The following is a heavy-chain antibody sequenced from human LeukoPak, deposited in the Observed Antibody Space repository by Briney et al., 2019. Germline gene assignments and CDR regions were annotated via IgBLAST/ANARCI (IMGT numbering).Heavy chain of an antibody. J-gene: IGHJ4*02. V-gene: IGHV4-4*02. CDR1: GGSISSSNW. D-gene: IGHD2-15*01. CDR3: ARARRVVVGAPYYFDY. CDR2: VYHSGST. Sequence: SGTLSLTCAVSGGSISSSNWWRWVRQPPGKGLEWIGEVYHSGSTNYNPSLKSRVSISVDKSKNQFSLKLSSVTAADTAVYYCARARRVVVGAPYYFDYWGQGTLVTVSS.